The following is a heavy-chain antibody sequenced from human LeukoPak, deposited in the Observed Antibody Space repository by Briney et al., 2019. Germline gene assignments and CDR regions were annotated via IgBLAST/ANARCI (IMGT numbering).Heavy chain of an antibody. J-gene: IGHJ4*02. Sequence: GASLKIFCISSGYSFTIYCNGWGRHMPGKGLVWMGINYPGDSDTRYSPSFQGHVTISADKSISIAYLQWRGLKASDSAMYFCERNGGSYDSPYDYWGQGTLVTVSS. CDR3: ERNGGSYDSPYDY. CDR1: GYSFTIYC. D-gene: IGHD3-3*01. V-gene: IGHV5-51*01. CDR2: NYPGDSDT.